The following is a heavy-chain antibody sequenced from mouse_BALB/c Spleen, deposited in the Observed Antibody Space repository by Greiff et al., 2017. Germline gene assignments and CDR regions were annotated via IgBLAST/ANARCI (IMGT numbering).Heavy chain of an antibody. V-gene: IGHV5-6*02. CDR2: ISSGGSYT. J-gene: IGHJ2*01. D-gene: IGHD2-4*01. Sequence: EVKLVESGGDLVKPGGSLKLSCAASGFTFSSYGMSWVRQTPDKRLEWVATISSGGSYTYYPDSVKGRFTISRDNAKNTLYLQMSSLKSEDTAMYICARGGTMITTYFDSWGQGTTLTVSS. CDR3: ARGGTMITTYFDS. CDR1: GFTFSSYG.